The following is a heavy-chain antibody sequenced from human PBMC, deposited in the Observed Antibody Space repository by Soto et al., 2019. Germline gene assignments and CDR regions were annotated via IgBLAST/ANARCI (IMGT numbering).Heavy chain of an antibody. CDR3: ARSDDNYGSSGYPSGAFAI. CDR1: GLTFSSYA. CDR2: ISGGGETT. V-gene: IGHV3-23*01. D-gene: IGHD3-22*01. J-gene: IGHJ3*02. Sequence: SLRLSCAASGLTFSSYAMTWVRQAPGKGLEWVSAISGGGETTYYADSVKGRFTISRDNSRNTLYLQMNSLRAEDTAVYYCARSDDNYGSSGYPSGAFAIGGQGTMVTVSS.